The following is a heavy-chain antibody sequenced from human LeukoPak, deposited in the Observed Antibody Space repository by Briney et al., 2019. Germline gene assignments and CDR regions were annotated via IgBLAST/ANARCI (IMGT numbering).Heavy chain of an antibody. Sequence: GGSLRLSCAASEFTFNTYGMNWVRQAPGKGLEWVSYISSSSSTIYYADSVKGRFTISRDNSKNTLYLQMNSLRAEDTAVYYCAKWFLGYCSSTSCHFFDYWGQGTLVTVSS. D-gene: IGHD2-2*01. CDR3: AKWFLGYCSSTSCHFFDY. CDR1: EFTFNTYG. J-gene: IGHJ4*02. CDR2: ISSSSSTI. V-gene: IGHV3-48*01.